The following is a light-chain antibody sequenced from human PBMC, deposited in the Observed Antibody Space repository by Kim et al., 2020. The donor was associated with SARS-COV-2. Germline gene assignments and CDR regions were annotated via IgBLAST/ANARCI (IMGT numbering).Light chain of an antibody. Sequence: ASVRDVVTIACRASQSIGSSLAWCQQKPGKAPKLLIYQASTLESGVPSRFSGSGSGTEFILTISSLQPDDLATYYCKQYNNMPWTFGRGTKVDIK. CDR3: KQYNNMPWT. CDR2: QAS. J-gene: IGKJ1*01. CDR1: QSIGSS. V-gene: IGKV1-5*03.